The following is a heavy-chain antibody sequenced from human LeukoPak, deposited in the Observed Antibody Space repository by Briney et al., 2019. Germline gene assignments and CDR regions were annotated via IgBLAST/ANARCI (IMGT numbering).Heavy chain of an antibody. CDR1: GGSFSGYY. D-gene: IGHD1-26*01. J-gene: IGHJ5*02. CDR3: ARGLRVGGFDP. V-gene: IGHV4-34*01. CDR2: INHSGST. Sequence: SETLSLTCAVYGGSFSGYYWSWIRQPPGKGLEWIGEINHSGSTYYNPSLKSRVTISVDTSKNQFSLKLSSVTAADTAVYYCARGLRVGGFDPWGQGTLVTVSS.